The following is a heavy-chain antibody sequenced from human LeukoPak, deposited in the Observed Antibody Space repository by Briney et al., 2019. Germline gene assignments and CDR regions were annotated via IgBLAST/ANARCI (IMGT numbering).Heavy chain of an antibody. CDR3: ARSTYYYDSSGYYHEDFDY. J-gene: IGHJ4*02. CDR1: GGSISSGGYS. V-gene: IGHV4-30-2*01. CDR2: IYHSGST. Sequence: PSETLSLTCAVSGGSISSGGYSWSWIRQPPGKGLEWLGYIYHSGSTYYNPSLKSRVTISVDRSKNQFSLKLSSVTAADTAVYYCARSTYYYDSSGYYHEDFDYWGQGTLVTVSS. D-gene: IGHD3-22*01.